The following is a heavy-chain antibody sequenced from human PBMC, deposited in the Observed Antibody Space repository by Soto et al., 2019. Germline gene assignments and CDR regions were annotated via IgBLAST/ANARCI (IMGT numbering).Heavy chain of an antibody. D-gene: IGHD2-8*02. CDR2: IYHTGST. J-gene: IGHJ5*02. CDR1: GGSISSTNW. Sequence: QVQLRESGPGPVKPSGTLSLSCTVSGGSISSTNWWTWVRQSPGKGLEWIGEIYHTGSTTYNPSLRGRVPRSVDKSNNQFSLKLRYVTAADTAMYYCATLPPRIELAVLPTPTWGQGTLVTVSA. V-gene: IGHV4-4*02. CDR3: ATLPPRIELAVLPTPT.